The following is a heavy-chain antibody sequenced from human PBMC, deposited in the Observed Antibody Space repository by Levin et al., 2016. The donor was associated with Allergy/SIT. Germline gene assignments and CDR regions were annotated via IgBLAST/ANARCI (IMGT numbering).Heavy chain of an antibody. Sequence: SETLSLTCTVSGGSISSSSYYWGWIRQPPGKGLEWIGSIYYSGSTNYNPSLKSRVTISVDTSKNQFSLKLSSVTAADTAVYYCAREGSGSYPRGFDYWGQGTLVTVSS. CDR3: AREGSGSYPRGFDY. CDR2: IYYSGST. D-gene: IGHD1-26*01. V-gene: IGHV4-39*07. J-gene: IGHJ4*02. CDR1: GGSISSSSYY.